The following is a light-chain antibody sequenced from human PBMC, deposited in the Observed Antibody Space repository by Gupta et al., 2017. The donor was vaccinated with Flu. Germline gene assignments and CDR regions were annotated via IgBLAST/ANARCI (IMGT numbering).Light chain of an antibody. Sequence: DIVITQSPASLAVSVGARDTINCKSRHSVLHSSNSQNYLAWYQQKPGQPPTLLIYWASTRESGVPDRFSGSGSGTDFTLTISSLQAEDVAVYYCQQYSSIPLTFGGGTKVEIK. CDR3: QQYSSIPLT. V-gene: IGKV4-1*01. J-gene: IGKJ4*01. CDR2: WAS. CDR1: HSVLHSSNSQNY.